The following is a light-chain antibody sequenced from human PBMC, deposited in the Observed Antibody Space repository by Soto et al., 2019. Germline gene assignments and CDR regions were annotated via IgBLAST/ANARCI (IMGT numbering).Light chain of an antibody. CDR3: QQYVTSAIT. CDR2: GAS. J-gene: IGKJ5*01. Sequence: VGSTQSPATVSLSPGERATLSCRASQSVSSYLAWYQQKPGQAPRLLISGASSRATGIPDRFSGSGSGTDFTLTISRLEPEDFALYYCQQYVTSAITLGQGTRLAIK. CDR1: QSVSSY. V-gene: IGKV3-20*01.